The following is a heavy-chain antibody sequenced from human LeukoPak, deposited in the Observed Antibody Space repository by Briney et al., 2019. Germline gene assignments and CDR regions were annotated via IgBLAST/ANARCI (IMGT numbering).Heavy chain of an antibody. CDR1: GFTFSSYA. V-gene: IGHV3-30-3*01. CDR2: ISYDGSNK. CDR3: VRVSSSHAFDI. J-gene: IGHJ3*02. Sequence: GRSLRLSCAASGFTFSSYAMHWVRQAPGKGLEWVAVISYDGSNKYYADSVKGRFTISRDNSKNTLYLQMNSLRAEDTAVYYCVRVSSSHAFDIWGQGTMVTVSS.